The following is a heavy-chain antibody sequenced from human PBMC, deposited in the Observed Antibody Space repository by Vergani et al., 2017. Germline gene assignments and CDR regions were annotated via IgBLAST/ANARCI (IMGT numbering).Heavy chain of an antibody. Sequence: QVQLEESGPGLVKPSETLSLTCAVSGYSISSGYYWGWIRQPPGKGLEWIGSIYHSGSTYYNPSLKSRVTISVDTSKNQFSLKLSSATAADTAVYYCARLRLEDSGYDFGGMDVWGQGTTVTVSS. V-gene: IGHV4-38-2*01. D-gene: IGHD5-12*01. CDR1: GYSISSGYY. J-gene: IGHJ6*02. CDR3: ARLRLEDSGYDFGGMDV. CDR2: IYHSGST.